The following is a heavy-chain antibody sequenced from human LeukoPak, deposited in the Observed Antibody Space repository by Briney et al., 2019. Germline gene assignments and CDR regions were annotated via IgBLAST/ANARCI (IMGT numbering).Heavy chain of an antibody. J-gene: IGHJ3*02. CDR2: INTNTGNP. D-gene: IGHD2-2*02. CDR3: AILGYCSSTSCYILGAFDI. CDR1: GYTFTSYA. V-gene: IGHV7-4-1*02. Sequence: VASVKVSCKASGYTFTSYAMNWVRQAPGQGLEWMGWINTNTGNPTYAQGFTGRFVFSLDTSVSTAYLQISSLKAEDTAVYYCAILGYCSSTSCYILGAFDIWGQGTMVTVSS.